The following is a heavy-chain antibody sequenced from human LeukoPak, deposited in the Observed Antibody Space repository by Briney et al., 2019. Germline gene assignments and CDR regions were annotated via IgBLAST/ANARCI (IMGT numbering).Heavy chain of an antibody. J-gene: IGHJ4*02. CDR1: GFTFSDYY. Sequence: GGCLRLSCAASGFTFSDYYISWLRQARGKGLERVSYISSSGSTIYCADSVKGRFTMSRDTAKKSMYLQMNNLRAEDTAVYYCARVAYYYDSSGYYYFDYWGQGTRVTVSS. CDR2: ISSSGSTI. CDR3: ARVAYYYDSSGYYYFDY. V-gene: IGHV3-11*04. D-gene: IGHD3-22*01.